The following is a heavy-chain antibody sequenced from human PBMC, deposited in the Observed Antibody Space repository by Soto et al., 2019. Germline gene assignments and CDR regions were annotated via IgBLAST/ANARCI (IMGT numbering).Heavy chain of an antibody. D-gene: IGHD3-3*01. CDR3: ARAKVYYDFWSGYTPSVPSGMYGMDV. CDR2: IYYSGST. V-gene: IGHV4-31*03. Sequence: SETLSLTCTVSGSSISSGGYYWSWIRQHPGKGLEWIGYIYYSGSTYYNPSLKSRVTISVDTSKNQFSLKLSSVTAADTAVYYCARAKVYYDFWSGYTPSVPSGMYGMDVWGQGTTVTVSS. J-gene: IGHJ6*02. CDR1: GSSISSGGYY.